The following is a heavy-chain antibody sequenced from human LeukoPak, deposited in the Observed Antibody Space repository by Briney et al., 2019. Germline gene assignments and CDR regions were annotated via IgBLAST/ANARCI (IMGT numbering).Heavy chain of an antibody. CDR1: GFTFSSYW. Sequence: GGSLRLSCAASGFTFSSYWMHWVRQAPGKGLVWVSRINSDGSSTSYADSVKGRFTISRDNAKNTLYLQMNSLRAEDTAVYYCARDFLYYDFWSGYSNFDYWGRGTLVTVSS. D-gene: IGHD3-3*01. J-gene: IGHJ4*02. CDR3: ARDFLYYDFWSGYSNFDY. CDR2: INSDGSST. V-gene: IGHV3-74*01.